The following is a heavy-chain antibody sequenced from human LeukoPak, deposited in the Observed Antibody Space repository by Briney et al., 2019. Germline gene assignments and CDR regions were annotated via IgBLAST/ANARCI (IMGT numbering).Heavy chain of an antibody. CDR1: GFTFRSYS. Sequence: GGSLRLSCAASGFTFRSYSMNWVRQAPGKGLEWVSTISSSCTYIYYADSVKGRFTISRDNAENSAYLQMDSLRGDDTAVYYCARDLSLGAPGGFDYWGQGTLVTVSS. V-gene: IGHV3-21*01. J-gene: IGHJ4*02. CDR3: ARDLSLGAPGGFDY. CDR2: ISSSCTYI. D-gene: IGHD3-16*01.